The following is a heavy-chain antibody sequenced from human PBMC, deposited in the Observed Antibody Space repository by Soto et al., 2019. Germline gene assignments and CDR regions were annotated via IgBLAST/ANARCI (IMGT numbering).Heavy chain of an antibody. V-gene: IGHV3-74*01. CDR3: ATVFDV. J-gene: IGHJ4*02. CDR1: GFTFRSHR. Sequence: EVQLVESGGGLVQPGGSRRVSCAASGFTFRSHRINWFRQAPGKGLEWVSRIDTDGGGTSYADSVKGRFTISTDNAENTVYLQMNGLRVEDTAVYYCATVFDVWGQGTLVTVSS. D-gene: IGHD4-17*01. CDR2: IDTDGGGT.